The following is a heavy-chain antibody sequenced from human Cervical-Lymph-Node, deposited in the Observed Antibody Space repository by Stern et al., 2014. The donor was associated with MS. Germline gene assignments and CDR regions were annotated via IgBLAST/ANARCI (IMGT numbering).Heavy chain of an antibody. CDR3: ARHVQGFDY. J-gene: IGHJ4*02. CDR1: GYSFTIYY. Sequence: EVQLVQSGAEVKKPGASLKVSCKLSGYSFTIYYIPWVRQVPGKGLVWMGVIYPDDSYSTYSPPFQGQITIAADKSITSAYLQWSSLRASDTAMYYCARHVQGFDYWGQGTLVTVSS. V-gene: IGHV5-51*01. CDR2: IYPDDSYS.